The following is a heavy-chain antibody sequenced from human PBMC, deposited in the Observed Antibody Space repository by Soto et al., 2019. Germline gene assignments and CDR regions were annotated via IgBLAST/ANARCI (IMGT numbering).Heavy chain of an antibody. D-gene: IGHD3-10*01. J-gene: IGHJ4*02. CDR2: ISYDGSIK. V-gene: IGHV3-30-3*01. Sequence: QVQLVESGGGVVQPGRSLRLSCAASGFTFSSHSIQWVRQAPGKGLEWVAVISYDGSIKYYADSVKGRFTISRDNSKNTAYLQTNTLRAEDTAVFYCAREWSTSGVLDYWGQGTLVIVSS. CDR1: GFTFSSHS. CDR3: AREWSTSGVLDY.